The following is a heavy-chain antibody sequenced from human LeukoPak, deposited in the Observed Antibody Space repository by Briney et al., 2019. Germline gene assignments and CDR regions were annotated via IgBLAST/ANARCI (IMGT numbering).Heavy chain of an antibody. CDR3: ASDHKMVPPAYGTFDI. Sequence: PGGSLRLSCEASGFTFSIYAVSWVRQAPGKGLEWVSSIGESGGRTYYAGSVKGRFTISRDNSKNTLYLQMNSVRAEDTAVYYCASDHKMVPPAYGTFDIWGQGTMVTVSS. CDR2: IGESGGRT. V-gene: IGHV3-23*01. CDR1: GFTFSIYA. J-gene: IGHJ3*02. D-gene: IGHD3-10*01.